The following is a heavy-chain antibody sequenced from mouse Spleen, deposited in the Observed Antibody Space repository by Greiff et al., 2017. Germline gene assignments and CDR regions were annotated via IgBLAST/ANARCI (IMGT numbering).Heavy chain of an antibody. V-gene: IGHV1-55*01. Sequence: VQLQQPGAELVKPGASVKMSCKASGYTFPSYWITWVKQRPGQGLEWIGDIYPGSGSTNYNEKFKSTATLTVDTASSTAYMQLSSLTSEDSAVYYCARSPFITTVPADYWGQGTTLTVSS. CDR3: ARSPFITTVPADY. J-gene: IGHJ2*01. CDR2: IYPGSGST. D-gene: IGHD1-1*01. CDR1: GYTFPSYW.